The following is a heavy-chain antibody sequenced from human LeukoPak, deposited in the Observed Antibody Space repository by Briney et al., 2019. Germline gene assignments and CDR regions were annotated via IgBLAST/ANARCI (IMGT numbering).Heavy chain of an antibody. D-gene: IGHD6-19*01. CDR3: ARGTGWPQFDY. V-gene: IGHV6-1*01. Sequence: SQTLSLTCAISGDSVSRDSIAWNWIRQSPSRGLEWLGRTYYKSAWYNDYAVTVKGRIIINPDTSKNQFSLQLNSVTPEDTAVYYCARGTGWPQFDYWGQGTLVTVSS. J-gene: IGHJ4*02. CDR1: GDSVSRDSIA. CDR2: TYYKSAWYN.